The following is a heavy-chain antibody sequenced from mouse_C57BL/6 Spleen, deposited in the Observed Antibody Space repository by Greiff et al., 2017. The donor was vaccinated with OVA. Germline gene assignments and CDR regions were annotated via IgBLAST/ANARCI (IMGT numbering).Heavy chain of an antibody. V-gene: IGHV1-64*01. J-gene: IGHJ3*01. CDR3: ARADYDYDGAWFAY. CDR1: GYTFTSYW. D-gene: IGHD2-4*01. Sequence: QVQLQQPGAELVKPGASVKLSCKASGYTFTSYWMHWVKQRPGQGLEWIGMIHPNSGSTNYNEKFKSKATLTVDKSSSTAYMQLSSLTSEDSAVYYCARADYDYDGAWFAYWGQGTLVTVSA. CDR2: IHPNSGST.